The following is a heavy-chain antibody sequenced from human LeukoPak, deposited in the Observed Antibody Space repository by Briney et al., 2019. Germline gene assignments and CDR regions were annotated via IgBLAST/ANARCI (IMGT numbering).Heavy chain of an antibody. V-gene: IGHV3-30*18. J-gene: IGHJ4*02. CDR2: ISYDGSNK. CDR1: GFTFSRYG. Sequence: GRSLRLSCAASGFTFSRYGIHWVRQAPGKGLEWVAVISYDGSNKYYADSVKGRFTISRDNSKNTLYLQMNSLRAEDTAVYYCAKVPLVGATYFDYWGQGTLVTVSS. CDR3: AKVPLVGATYFDY. D-gene: IGHD1-26*01.